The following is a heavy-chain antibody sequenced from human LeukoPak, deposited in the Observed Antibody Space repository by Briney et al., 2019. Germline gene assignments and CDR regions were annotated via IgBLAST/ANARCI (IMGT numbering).Heavy chain of an antibody. D-gene: IGHD3-3*01. CDR1: GGSISSGTYY. CDR2: IYAGGST. V-gene: IGHV4-61*02. J-gene: IGHJ3*02. CDR3: ARSRFLEYAFDI. Sequence: SETLSLTCTVCGGSISSGTYYWSWIRQPAGKGLEWIGRIYAGGSTNYNPSLKSRVTMSLDPSKNQFSLKLSSVTAADTAVYYCARSRFLEYAFDIWGQGTMVTVSS.